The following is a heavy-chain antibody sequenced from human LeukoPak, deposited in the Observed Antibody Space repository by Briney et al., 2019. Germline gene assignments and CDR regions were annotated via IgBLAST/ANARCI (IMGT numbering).Heavy chain of an antibody. V-gene: IGHV1-2*02. CDR1: GYTFTVYY. Sequence: GASVKVSFKASGYTFTVYYMHWVRQAPGQGLEWMGWINPNSGGTNYAQKFQGRVTMTGDTSISTAYMELSSLRSDDTAVYYCARVLSVNTYGYGYWGQGTLVTVSS. CDR3: ARVLSVNTYGYGY. CDR2: INPNSGGT. J-gene: IGHJ4*02. D-gene: IGHD5-18*01.